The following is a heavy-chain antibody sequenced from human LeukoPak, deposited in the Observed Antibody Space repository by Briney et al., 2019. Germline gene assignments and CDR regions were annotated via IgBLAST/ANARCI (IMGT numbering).Heavy chain of an antibody. CDR2: IYYSGST. J-gene: IGHJ2*01. CDR3: ARRSESNWYFDL. D-gene: IGHD3-10*01. Sequence: SETLSLTCTVSGGSISSYYWSWIRQPPGKGLEWIGYIYYSGSTNYSPSLKGRVTISVDTSKNQFSLRLSSVTAADAAVYYCARRSESNWYFDLWGRGTLVTVSS. CDR1: GGSISSYY. V-gene: IGHV4-59*08.